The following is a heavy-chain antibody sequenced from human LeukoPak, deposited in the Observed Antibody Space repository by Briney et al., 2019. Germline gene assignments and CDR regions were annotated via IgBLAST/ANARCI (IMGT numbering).Heavy chain of an antibody. D-gene: IGHD1-26*01. CDR2: IRSEPNSYAT. CDR3: TRSGNYYYYMDV. J-gene: IGHJ6*03. CDR1: GFTFSDFV. V-gene: IGHV3-73*01. Sequence: PGGSLKLSCPASGFTFSDFVINWVRQAPGKGLEWVGRIRSEPNSYATAYAASVKGRFTISREDSKNTTYLQMNSLKTEDTAVYYCTRSGNYYYYMDVWGKGTTVAVSS.